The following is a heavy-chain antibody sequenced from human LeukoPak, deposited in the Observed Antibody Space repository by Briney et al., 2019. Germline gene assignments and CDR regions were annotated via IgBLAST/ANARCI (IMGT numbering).Heavy chain of an antibody. CDR1: GFTFSTYG. CDR2: ISSSSTI. CDR3: AREFSGSNYGFPFDY. V-gene: IGHV3-48*01. J-gene: IGHJ4*02. D-gene: IGHD1-26*01. Sequence: GGSLRLSCAASGFTFSTYGMHWVRQAPGKGLEWVSYISSSSTIYYADSVKGRFTISRDNAKNSLYLQMNSLRAEDTAVYYCAREFSGSNYGFPFDYWGQGTLVTVSS.